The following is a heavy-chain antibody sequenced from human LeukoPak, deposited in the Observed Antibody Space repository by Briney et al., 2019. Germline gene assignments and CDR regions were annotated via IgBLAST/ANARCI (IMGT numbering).Heavy chain of an antibody. V-gene: IGHV4-4*07. CDR2: IYTSGST. Sequence: PSETLSLTCTVSGGSITYYYWNWIRQPAGKGLEWVARIYTSGSTDYKPSLKSRVTMSLDTSKNQLSLELSSVTAADTAVYYCARGISGTTGWPIKYYFDFWGQGTPVTVSS. CDR3: ARGISGTTGWPIKYYFDF. J-gene: IGHJ4*02. D-gene: IGHD1-7*01. CDR1: GGSITYYY.